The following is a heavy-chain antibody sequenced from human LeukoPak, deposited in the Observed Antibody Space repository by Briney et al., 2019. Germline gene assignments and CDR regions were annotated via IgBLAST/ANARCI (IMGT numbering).Heavy chain of an antibody. Sequence: GRSLRLSCAASGFTFSYYAMHWVRQAPGKGLEWVAVISYDGSNKNYADSVKGRFTISRDNSKNTVYLQMNSLRAEDTAVNYCARSRDGASNYYYYDMDVWGQGTTVTVSS. D-gene: IGHD4/OR15-4a*01. CDR2: ISYDGSNK. V-gene: IGHV3-30*04. CDR1: GFTFSYYA. CDR3: ARSRDGASNYYYYDMDV. J-gene: IGHJ6*02.